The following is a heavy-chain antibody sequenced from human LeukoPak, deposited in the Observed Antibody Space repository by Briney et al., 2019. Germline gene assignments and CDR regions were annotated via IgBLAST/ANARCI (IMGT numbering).Heavy chain of an antibody. V-gene: IGHV4-39*07. CDR3: ARDALSGSADY. CDR1: GGSISSSSYY. Sequence: SETLSLTCTVSGGSISSSSYYWGWIRQPPGKGLEWIGSIYYSGSTYYNPSLKSRVTISVDTSKNQSSLKLSSVTAADTAVYYCARDALSGSADYWGQGTLVTVSS. CDR2: IYYSGST. J-gene: IGHJ4*02. D-gene: IGHD5-12*01.